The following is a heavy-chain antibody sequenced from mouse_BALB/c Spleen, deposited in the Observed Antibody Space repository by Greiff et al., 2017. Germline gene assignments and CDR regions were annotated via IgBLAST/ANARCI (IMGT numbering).Heavy chain of an antibody. CDR1: GFTFTDYY. CDR2: IRNKANGYTT. D-gene: IGHD1-1*01. J-gene: IGHJ2*01. Sequence: EVKLVESGGGLVQPGGSLRLSCATSGFTFTDYYMSWVRQPPGKALEWLGFIRNKANGYTTEYSASVKGRFTISRDNSQSILYLQMNTLRAEDSSTYYCARGSSYEDYWGQGTTLTVSS. CDR3: ARGSSYEDY. V-gene: IGHV7-3*02.